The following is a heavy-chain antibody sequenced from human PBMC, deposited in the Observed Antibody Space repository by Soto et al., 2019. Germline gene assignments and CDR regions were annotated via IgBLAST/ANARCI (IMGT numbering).Heavy chain of an antibody. CDR2: INHSGST. CDR1: GGSFSGYY. D-gene: IGHD4-17*01. CDR3: ASFSTVTTD. Sequence: SETLCLTCAVYGGSFSGYYGSWIRQPPGKGLEWIGEINHSGSTNYNPSLKSRVTISVDTSKNQFSLKLSSVTAADTAVYYCASFSTVTTDWGQGTLVTVSS. J-gene: IGHJ4*02. V-gene: IGHV4-34*01.